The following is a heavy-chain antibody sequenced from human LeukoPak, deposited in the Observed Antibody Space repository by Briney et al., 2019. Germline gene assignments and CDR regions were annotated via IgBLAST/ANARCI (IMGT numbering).Heavy chain of an antibody. D-gene: IGHD6-19*01. Sequence: GGSPRLPCAAPGFTLSSYSMHWGRQAPGKGVEGGAVISYDGSNKYYADSVKGRFTISRDNSKNTLYLQMNSLRAEDTAVYYCARGAGDSGRYGWFDPWGQGTLVTVSS. CDR2: ISYDGSNK. V-gene: IGHV3-30*01. J-gene: IGHJ5*02. CDR1: GFTLSSYS. CDR3: ARGAGDSGRYGWFDP.